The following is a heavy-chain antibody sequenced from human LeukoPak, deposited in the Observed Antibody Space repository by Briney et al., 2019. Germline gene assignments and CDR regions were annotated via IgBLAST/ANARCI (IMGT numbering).Heavy chain of an antibody. CDR2: ISHSGST. J-gene: IGHJ4*02. CDR3: ARYYSLNFDY. V-gene: IGHV4-34*01. Sequence: SETLSLTCAVYGGSFSGYYWSWIRQPPGKGLEWIGEISHSGSTNYNPSLKSRVTISVDTSKNQFSLKLSSVTAADTAVYYCARYYSLNFDYWGQGTLVTVSS. D-gene: IGHD2/OR15-2a*01. CDR1: GGSFSGYY.